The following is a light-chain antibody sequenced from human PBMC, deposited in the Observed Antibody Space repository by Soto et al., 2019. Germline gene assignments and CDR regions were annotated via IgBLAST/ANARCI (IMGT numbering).Light chain of an antibody. Sequence: DIQMTQSPTSLSASVGDRVTITCRASQGIRNFVAWYQQKPWKAPKLLIYAESKLQSGVPSRFSGSGSGTDFRLTINSLQPVVVATESCQKYISVAVFGPGTK. J-gene: IGKJ3*01. CDR2: AES. CDR3: QKYISVAV. V-gene: IGKV1-27*01. CDR1: QGIRNF.